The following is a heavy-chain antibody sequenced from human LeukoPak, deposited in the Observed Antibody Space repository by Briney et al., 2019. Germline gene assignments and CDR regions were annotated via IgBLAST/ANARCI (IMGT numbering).Heavy chain of an antibody. Sequence: PGGSLRLSCAAAGFTFSSYAMSWVRQAPGKGLEWVSAISGSGGSTYYADSVKGRFTISRDNSKNTLYLQMNSLRAEDTAVYYCAKDYGDYPGMDVWGQGTTVTVSS. V-gene: IGHV3-23*01. J-gene: IGHJ6*02. D-gene: IGHD4-17*01. CDR2: ISGSGGST. CDR1: GFTFSSYA. CDR3: AKDYGDYPGMDV.